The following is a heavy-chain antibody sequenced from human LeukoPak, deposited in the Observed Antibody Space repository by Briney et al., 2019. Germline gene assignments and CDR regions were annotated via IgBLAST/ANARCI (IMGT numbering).Heavy chain of an antibody. CDR3: AQTPVSKTAINWFDP. CDR1: GGTFSSYA. Sequence: SVKVSCKASGGTFSSYAISWVRQAPGQGLEWMGGIIPIFGTANYAQKFQGRVTITTDESTSTAYMELSSLRSEDTALYYCAQTPVSKTAINWFDPWGQGTLVTVSS. J-gene: IGHJ5*02. V-gene: IGHV1-69*05. CDR2: IIPIFGTA. D-gene: IGHD2-2*01.